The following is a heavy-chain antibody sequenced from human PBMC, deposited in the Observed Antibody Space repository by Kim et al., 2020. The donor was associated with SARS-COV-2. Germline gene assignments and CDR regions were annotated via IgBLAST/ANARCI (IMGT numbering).Heavy chain of an antibody. V-gene: IGHV4-39*01. CDR1: GGSISSSSYY. D-gene: IGHD1-20*01. J-gene: IGHJ4*02. CDR2: IYYSGST. Sequence: SETLSLTCTVSGGSISSSSYYWGWIRQPPGKGLEWIVSIYYSGSTYYNPSLKSRVTISVDTSKNQFSLKLSSVTAADTAVYYCASDRRITGSDFDYWGQGTLVTVSS. CDR3: ASDRRITGSDFDY.